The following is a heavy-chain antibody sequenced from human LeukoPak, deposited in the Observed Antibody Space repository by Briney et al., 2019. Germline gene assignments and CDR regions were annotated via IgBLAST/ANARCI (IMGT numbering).Heavy chain of an antibody. J-gene: IGHJ4*02. CDR1: GYIFSTYW. V-gene: IGHV5-51*01. CDR2: IYPGDSDT. D-gene: IGHD3-3*01. CDR3: ARQGDFWSGPQSGADY. Sequence: GESLKISCKGSGYIFSTYWIGWVRQMPGKGLEWMGLIYPGDSDTRYNPSFQGQVTISADKSISTAYLQWSSLKASDTAMYYCARQGDFWSGPQSGADYWGQGTLVTVSS.